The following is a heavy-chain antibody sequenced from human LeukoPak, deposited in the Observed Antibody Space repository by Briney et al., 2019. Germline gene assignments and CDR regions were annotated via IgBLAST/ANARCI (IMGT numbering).Heavy chain of an antibody. CDR3: AELGITMIGGV. D-gene: IGHD3-10*02. Sequence: GGPLRLSGAASGFTFSSYEMNWVGPAPGKGREWVSYISSSGSTIYYADSVKGRFTISRDNAKNPLYLQMNSLRAEDTAVYYCAELGITMIGGVWGKGTTVTISS. CDR1: GFTFSSYE. V-gene: IGHV3-48*03. CDR2: ISSSGSTI. J-gene: IGHJ6*04.